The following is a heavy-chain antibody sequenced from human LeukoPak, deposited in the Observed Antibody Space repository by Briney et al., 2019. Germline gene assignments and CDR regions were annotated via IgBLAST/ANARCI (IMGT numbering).Heavy chain of an antibody. CDR2: IYHSGST. J-gene: IGHJ4*02. Sequence: SETLSLTCTVSGGSISSYYWSWIRQPPGKGLEWIGYIYHSGSTYYNPSLKSRVTISVDRSKNQFSLKLSSVTAADTAVYYRVGNLDYYDSSGYYTYFDYWGQGTLVTVSS. V-gene: IGHV4-59*04. CDR1: GGSISSYY. D-gene: IGHD3-22*01. CDR3: VGNLDYYDSSGYYTYFDY.